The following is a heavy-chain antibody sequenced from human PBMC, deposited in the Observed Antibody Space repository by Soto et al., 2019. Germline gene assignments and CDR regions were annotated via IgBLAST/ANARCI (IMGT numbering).Heavy chain of an antibody. CDR1: GFTFSSYA. V-gene: IGHV3-23*01. D-gene: IGHD3-3*01. Sequence: GGSLRLSCAASGFTFSSYAMSWVRQAPGKGLEWVSAISGSGGSTYYADSVKGRFTISRDNSKNTLYLQMNSLRAEDTAVYYCAKDSGPYDFWSGYYTGMFDYWGQGTLVTVSS. J-gene: IGHJ4*02. CDR2: ISGSGGST. CDR3: AKDSGPYDFWSGYYTGMFDY.